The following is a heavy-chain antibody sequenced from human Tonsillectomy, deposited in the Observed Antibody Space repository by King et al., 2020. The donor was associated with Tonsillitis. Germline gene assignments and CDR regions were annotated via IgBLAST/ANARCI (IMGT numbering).Heavy chain of an antibody. CDR1: GFTFSSYA. CDR3: AKGPLLTGSRGYYYGMDV. CDR2: ICGSGGRT. V-gene: IGHV3-23*04. D-gene: IGHD3-9*01. Sequence: VQLVESGGGLVQPGGSLRLSCAASGFTFSSYAMSWVRQAPGKGLEWGSAICGSGGRTYYADSVKGRFTISRENSKNTLHLQMNSLRAEDTAVYYCAKGPLLTGSRGYYYGMDVWGQGTTVTVSS. J-gene: IGHJ6*02.